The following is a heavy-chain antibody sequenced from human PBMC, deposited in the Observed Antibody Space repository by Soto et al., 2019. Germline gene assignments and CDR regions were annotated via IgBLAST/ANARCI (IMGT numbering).Heavy chain of an antibody. CDR2: INVDSTDI. CDR1: GFRFSVSY. CDR3: STNPRMSDD. V-gene: IGHV3-11*05. Sequence: QVQLVAAGGGVVKPGGSLTLSCAASGFRFSVSYMTWVRQAPGKGLEWLSYINVDSTDINYAASVRGRFTIFRDNSKNSLVLQMDSLRAENTAFYYCSTNPRMSDDWGQGTLVTVSS. J-gene: IGHJ4*02.